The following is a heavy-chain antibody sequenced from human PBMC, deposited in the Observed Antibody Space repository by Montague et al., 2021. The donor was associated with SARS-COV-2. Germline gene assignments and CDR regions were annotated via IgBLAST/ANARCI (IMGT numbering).Heavy chain of an antibody. CDR3: AGVRLTGTTAPDFDY. CDR1: GDSIRSYY. V-gene: IGHV4-59*01. CDR2: IYYSGIT. Sequence: SETLSLTCTVSGDSIRSYYCSWIRHPQGKGLEWIGNIYYSGITNSNPYLKSRVTTSIDTSKNQFSLRLSAVTAADTAVYYCAGVRLTGTTAPDFDYWGQGTLVTVSS. D-gene: IGHD1-1*01. J-gene: IGHJ4*02.